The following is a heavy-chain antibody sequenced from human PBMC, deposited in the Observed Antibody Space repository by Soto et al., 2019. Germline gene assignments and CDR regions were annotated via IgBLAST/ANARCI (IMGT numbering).Heavy chain of an antibody. CDR1: GGSIRSYY. CDR2: IYYSGST. J-gene: IGHJ4*02. D-gene: IGHD5-18*01. V-gene: IGHV4-59*08. CDR3: ARVDTAMAIDY. Sequence: ASGTPSLTCTVSGGSIRSYYWGWIRQPPGKGLEWIGYIYYSGSTNYNPSLKSRVTISVDTSKNQFSLKLSSVTAADTAVYYCARVDTAMAIDYWGQGTLVTVSS.